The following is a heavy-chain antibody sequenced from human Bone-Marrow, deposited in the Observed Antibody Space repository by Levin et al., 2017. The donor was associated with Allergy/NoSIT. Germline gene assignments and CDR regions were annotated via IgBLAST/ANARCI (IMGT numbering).Heavy chain of an antibody. J-gene: IGHJ6*02. V-gene: IGHV3-13*01. CDR2: IGNAGDT. CDR3: ARSDEGGMDV. Sequence: GGSLRLSCAASGFTLSSYDMHWVRHATGKGLEWVSGIGNAGDTYYPGSVKGRFTISRESAKNSLYLQMNSLRAGDTAVYYCARSDEGGMDVWGQGTTVSVSS. CDR1: GFTLSSYD.